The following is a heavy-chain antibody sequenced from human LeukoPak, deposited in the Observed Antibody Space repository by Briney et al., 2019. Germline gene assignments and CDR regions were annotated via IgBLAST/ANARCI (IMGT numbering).Heavy chain of an antibody. D-gene: IGHD3-16*01. Sequence: GGSLRLSCAASGFTFSSYGMHWVRQAPGKGLEWVAFIRYDGSNKYYADSVKGRFTISRDNSKNALYLQMNSLRAEDTAVYYCAKDPRGEWGFDYWGQGTLVTVSS. CDR1: GFTFSSYG. J-gene: IGHJ4*02. CDR2: IRYDGSNK. CDR3: AKDPRGEWGFDY. V-gene: IGHV3-30*02.